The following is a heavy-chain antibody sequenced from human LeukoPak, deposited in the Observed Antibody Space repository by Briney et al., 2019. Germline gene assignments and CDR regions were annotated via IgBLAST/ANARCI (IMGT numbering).Heavy chain of an antibody. D-gene: IGHD5-24*01. CDR2: ISFDERNK. V-gene: IGHV3-30*18. CDR1: GFTFSSYS. CDR3: AKSNYGMYFDY. Sequence: SLRLSCAASGFTFSSYSMNWVRQAPGKGLEWVTFISFDERNKYYADSVKGRFTISRDISKNTLYLQMNSLRAEDTAVYYCAKSNYGMYFDYWGQGTLVPVSS. J-gene: IGHJ4*02.